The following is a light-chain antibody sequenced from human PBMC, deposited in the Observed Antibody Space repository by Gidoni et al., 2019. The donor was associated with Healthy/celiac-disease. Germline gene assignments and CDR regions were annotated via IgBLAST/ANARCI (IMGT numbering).Light chain of an antibody. CDR2: EVS. CDR1: SSDVGGYNY. J-gene: IGLJ2*01. Sequence: QSALTQPASVSGSPGQSITISCTGTSSDVGGYNYVSWYQQHPGKAPKLMIYEVSNRPSGVPDRFSGSKSGNTASLTISGLQAEDEADYYCSSYTSSSTILFGGGTKLTV. V-gene: IGLV2-14*01. CDR3: SSYTSSSTIL.